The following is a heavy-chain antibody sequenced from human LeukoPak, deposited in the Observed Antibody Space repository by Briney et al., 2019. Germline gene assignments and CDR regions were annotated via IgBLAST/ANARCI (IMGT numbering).Heavy chain of an antibody. CDR2: IYYSGST. CDR1: GGSISSHY. V-gene: IGHV4-59*11. Sequence: SETLSLTCTVSGGSISSHYWSWIRQPPGKGLEWIGYIYYSGSTNYNPSLKSRVTISVDTSKNQFSLKLSSVTAADTAVYYCAEMGSRRSPPRGWGQGTLVTVSS. CDR3: AEMGSRRSPPRG. D-gene: IGHD3-10*01. J-gene: IGHJ4*02.